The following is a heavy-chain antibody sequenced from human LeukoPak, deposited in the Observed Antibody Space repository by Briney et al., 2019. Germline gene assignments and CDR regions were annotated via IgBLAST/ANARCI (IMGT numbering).Heavy chain of an antibody. CDR1: GGSISSGSYY. CDR3: ARDLGAAAGNLYYYYMDV. CDR2: IYTSGST. J-gene: IGHJ6*03. Sequence: SETLSLTCTVSGGSISSGSYYWSWIRQPAGKGLEWIGRIYTSGSTNYNPSLKSRVTISVDTSKNQFSLKLSSVTAADTAVYYCARDLGAAAGNLYYYYMDVWGKGTTVTISS. D-gene: IGHD6-13*01. V-gene: IGHV4-61*02.